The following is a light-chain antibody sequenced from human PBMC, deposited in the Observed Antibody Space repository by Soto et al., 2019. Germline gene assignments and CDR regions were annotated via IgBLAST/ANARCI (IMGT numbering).Light chain of an antibody. CDR1: QGIRDD. J-gene: IGKJ4*01. CDR2: ASS. CDR3: RQDYSYPLT. Sequence: AIQMTQSPSSLSASVGDRVTITCRASQGIRDDLGWYQQKPGKAPKLLIYASSILQSGVPSRFSGSGSGTDFTLTISSLQPEDFATYDCRQDYSYPLTFGGGTKVEIK. V-gene: IGKV1-6*01.